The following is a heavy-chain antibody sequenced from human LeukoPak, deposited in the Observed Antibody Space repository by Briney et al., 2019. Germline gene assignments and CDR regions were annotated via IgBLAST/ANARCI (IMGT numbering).Heavy chain of an antibody. V-gene: IGHV3-13*05. D-gene: IGHD7-27*01. CDR2: ISTASNP. CDR1: GFTVRSYD. J-gene: IGHJ2*01. CDR3: ARELGIEGYWYFDL. Sequence: PGGSLRLSCAASGFTVRSYDMHWVRQVAGKGLEWVSAISTASNPHYAASVQGRFTIFRANAENSLNLQVNSLSAEDTAVYYCARELGIEGYWYFDLWGRGTLVTVSS.